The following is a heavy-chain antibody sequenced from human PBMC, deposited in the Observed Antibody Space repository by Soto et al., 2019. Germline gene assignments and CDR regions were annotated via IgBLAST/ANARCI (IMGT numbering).Heavy chain of an antibody. D-gene: IGHD6-13*01. V-gene: IGHV3-53*01. J-gene: IGHJ6*04. CDR3: ARRWYLHYYGMDG. CDR2: IYSGGST. Sequence: GGSLRLSCAASGFTVSSNYMSWVRQAPGKGLEWVSVIYSGGSTYYADSVKGRFTISRDNSKNTLYLQMNSLRAEDTAVYYCARRWYLHYYGMDGWGKGTKVTVSS. CDR1: GFTVSSNY.